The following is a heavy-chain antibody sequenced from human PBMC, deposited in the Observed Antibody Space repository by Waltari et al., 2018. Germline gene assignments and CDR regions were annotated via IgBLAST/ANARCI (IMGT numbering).Heavy chain of an antibody. CDR3: ARLPAVAGTDFDY. CDR2: IFYSGST. D-gene: IGHD6-19*01. CDR1: GGSISSSSYY. Sequence: QLQLQESGPGLVKPSETLSLTCTVSGGSISSSSYYWGWIRQPPGKGLEWIGSIFYSGSTYYNPSLKSRVTISVDTSKNQCSLKLSSVTAADTAVYYCARLPAVAGTDFDYWGQGTLVTVSS. V-gene: IGHV4-39*01. J-gene: IGHJ4*02.